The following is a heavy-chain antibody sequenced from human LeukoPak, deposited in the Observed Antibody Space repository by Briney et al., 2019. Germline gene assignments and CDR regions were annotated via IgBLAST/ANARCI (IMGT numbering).Heavy chain of an antibody. CDR3: ARSSCGGDCYSVVY. CDR1: GYTFTSYG. V-gene: IGHV1-18*01. D-gene: IGHD2-21*02. J-gene: IGHJ4*02. Sequence: GASVKVSCKASGYTFTSYGISWVRQAPGQGLEWMGWISAYNGNTNYAQKLQGRVTMTTDTSTSTAYMELRSLRSDDTAVYYCARSSCGGDCYSVVYWGQGTLVTVSS. CDR2: ISAYNGNT.